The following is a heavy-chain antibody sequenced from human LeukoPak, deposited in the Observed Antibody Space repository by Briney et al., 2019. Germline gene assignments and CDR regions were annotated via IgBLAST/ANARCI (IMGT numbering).Heavy chain of an antibody. J-gene: IGHJ4*02. CDR1: GGSISSGSYY. CDR3: ARGGYRDGDVE. D-gene: IGHD5-18*01. Sequence: PSETLSLTCTVSGGSISSGSYYWSWIRQPAGKGLEWIGRVYTSGSTNYNPSLKSRVTISIDTSKNQFSLNLSSVTAADTAFYHCARGGYRDGDVEWGQGTLVTVSS. CDR2: VYTSGST. V-gene: IGHV4-61*02.